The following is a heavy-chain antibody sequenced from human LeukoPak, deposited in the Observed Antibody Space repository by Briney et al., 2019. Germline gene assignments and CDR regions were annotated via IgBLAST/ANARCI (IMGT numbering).Heavy chain of an antibody. CDR3: AKDLLLWFGELFV. V-gene: IGHV3-23*01. D-gene: IGHD3-10*01. CDR1: GFTFSSYG. J-gene: IGHJ4*02. Sequence: GGSLRLSCVGSGFTFSSYGMSWVRQAPGKGLEWVSAIRGSGGSTYYADSVKGRFTISRDNSRNTLYLQMSSLRAEDTAVYYCAKDLLLWFGELFVWGQGTLVTVSS. CDR2: IRGSGGST.